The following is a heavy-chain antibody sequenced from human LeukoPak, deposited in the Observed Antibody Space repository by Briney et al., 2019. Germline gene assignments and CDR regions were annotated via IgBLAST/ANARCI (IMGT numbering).Heavy chain of an antibody. CDR2: ITPDGTGA. Sequence: PGGSLRLSCAGSGFVLSHLWMNWVRQAPGKGLEWVGGITPDGTGANYVDSVKGRFSISRDNAKSYLSLQMNSLRAEDTAVYYCVRDNGYCTGGSCYSVFDSWGQGSLVTVSS. D-gene: IGHD2-15*01. V-gene: IGHV3-7*01. CDR1: GFVLSHLW. J-gene: IGHJ5*01. CDR3: VRDNGYCTGGSCYSVFDS.